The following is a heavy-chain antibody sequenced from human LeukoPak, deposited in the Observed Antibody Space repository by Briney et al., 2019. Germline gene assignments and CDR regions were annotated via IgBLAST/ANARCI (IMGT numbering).Heavy chain of an antibody. CDR1: GFTFSSYS. CDR2: ISSSSSTI. J-gene: IGHJ5*02. D-gene: IGHD6-19*01. CDR3: ARKGAIAVAGRNWFDP. Sequence: GGSLRLSCAASGFTFSSYSMNWVRQAPGKGLEWVSYISSSSSTIYYADSVKGRFTISRDNAKNSLYLQMNSLRAEDTAVYYCARKGAIAVAGRNWFDPWGQGTLVTVSS. V-gene: IGHV3-48*04.